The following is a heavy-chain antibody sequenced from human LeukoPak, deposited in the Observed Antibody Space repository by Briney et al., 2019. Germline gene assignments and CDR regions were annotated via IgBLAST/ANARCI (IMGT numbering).Heavy chain of an antibody. CDR3: ARTPRNLGYCSSTSCYLLGWFDP. J-gene: IGHJ5*02. Sequence: ASVKVSCKDSGYTFTGYYMHWVRQAPGQGLEWMGWINPNSGGTNYAQKFQGRVTMTRDTSISTAYMELSSLRSEDTAVYYCARTPRNLGYCSSTSCYLLGWFDPWGQGTLVTVSS. CDR1: GYTFTGYY. D-gene: IGHD2-2*01. V-gene: IGHV1-2*02. CDR2: INPNSGGT.